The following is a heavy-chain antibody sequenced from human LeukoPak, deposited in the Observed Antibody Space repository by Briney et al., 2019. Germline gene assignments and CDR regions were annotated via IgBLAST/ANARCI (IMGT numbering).Heavy chain of an antibody. J-gene: IGHJ6*03. CDR2: IIPIFGTA. CDR1: GGTFSSYA. CDR3: ARDPRITGTTEGSYYMDV. Sequence: ASVKVSCKASGGTFSSYAISWVRQAPGQGLEWMGGIIPIFGTANYAQKFQGRVTITTDESTSTAYMELSSLRSEDTAVYYCARDPRITGTTEGSYYMDVWGKGTTVTVSS. V-gene: IGHV1-69*05. D-gene: IGHD1-20*01.